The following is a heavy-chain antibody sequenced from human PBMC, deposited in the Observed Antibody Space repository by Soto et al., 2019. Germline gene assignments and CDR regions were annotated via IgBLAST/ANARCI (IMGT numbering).Heavy chain of an antibody. V-gene: IGHV3-21*06. CDR2: INGRGNYI. CDR1: GFSFNTYN. CDR3: VREDGMAGATSAFDY. J-gene: IGHJ4*02. Sequence: PGGSLRLSCEASGFSFNTYNMNWVRQAPEKGLEWVSSINGRGNYIYYADSVKGRFTISRDNAKNSLYLQMNSLRVEDTAVYYCVREDGMAGATSAFDYWGQGTPVTVSS. D-gene: IGHD1-26*01.